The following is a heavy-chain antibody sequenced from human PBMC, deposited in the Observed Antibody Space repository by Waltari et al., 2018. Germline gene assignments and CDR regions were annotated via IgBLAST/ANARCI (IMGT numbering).Heavy chain of an antibody. Sequence: QVQLVQSGAEVKKPGASEKVSCKVSGYTITTLSMHWLRQAHGKGSVWMGGFDPEDGETIYAQKFQGRVTMTEDTSTDTAYMELSSLRSEDTAVYYCATVSPDRFDGDFYYYYGMDVWGQGTTVTVSS. D-gene: IGHD4-17*01. CDR2: FDPEDGET. V-gene: IGHV1-24*01. J-gene: IGHJ6*02. CDR1: GYTITTLS. CDR3: ATVSPDRFDGDFYYYYGMDV.